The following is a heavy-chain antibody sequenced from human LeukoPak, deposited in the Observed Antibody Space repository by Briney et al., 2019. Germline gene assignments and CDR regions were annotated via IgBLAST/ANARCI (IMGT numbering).Heavy chain of an antibody. J-gene: IGHJ4*02. V-gene: IGHV4-39*01. Sequence: SETLSLTCTVSGGSISCSSYYWAWIRQPPGKGLEWIGSIYYSGSTHYNPSLKSRVTISVDTSKNEFSLKLTSVTAADTAVYYCARNNTLMMYPRGGEDKGFDYWGQGTLVTVSS. CDR1: GGSISCSSYY. CDR3: ARNNTLMMYPRGGEDKGFDY. D-gene: IGHD2-8*01. CDR2: IYYSGST.